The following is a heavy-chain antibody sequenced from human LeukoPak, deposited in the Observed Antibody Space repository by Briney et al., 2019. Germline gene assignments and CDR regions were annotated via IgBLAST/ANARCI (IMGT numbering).Heavy chain of an antibody. D-gene: IGHD3-22*01. V-gene: IGHV3-20*04. Sequence: GGSLRLSCAASGFTFDDYGLSWVRQVPGKGLEWVSGLNWNGASTGYADSVKGRFTISRDNAKNSLYLQMNSLRAEDTAVYYCAKDSWSITMIVVVITPPFDYWGQGTLVTVSS. CDR3: AKDSWSITMIVVVITPPFDY. CDR2: LNWNGAST. CDR1: GFTFDDYG. J-gene: IGHJ4*02.